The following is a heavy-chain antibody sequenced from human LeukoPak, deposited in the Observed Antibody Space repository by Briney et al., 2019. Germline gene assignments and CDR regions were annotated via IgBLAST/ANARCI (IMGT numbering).Heavy chain of an antibody. V-gene: IGHV4-39*01. CDR2: IYYSGST. CDR1: GGSISSSSYY. CDR3: ARVGGGELPGGPL. D-gene: IGHD1-26*01. Sequence: SETLSLTXTVSGGSISSSSYYWGWIHQPPGKGLEWIGSIYYSGSTYYNPSLKSRVTISVDTSKNQCSLKLSSVTAADTAVYYCARVGGGELPGGPLWGQGTMVTVSS. J-gene: IGHJ3*01.